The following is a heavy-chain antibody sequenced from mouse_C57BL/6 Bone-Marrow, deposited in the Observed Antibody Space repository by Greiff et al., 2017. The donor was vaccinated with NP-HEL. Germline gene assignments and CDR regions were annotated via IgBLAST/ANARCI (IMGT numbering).Heavy chain of an antibody. Sequence: QVQLQQPGAELVKPGASVKLSCKASGYTFTSYWMHWVKQRPGQGLEWIGMIHPNSGSTNYNEKFKSKATLTVDKSSSTAYMQLSSLTSEDSAVYYCARQPFYYYAYWYFDVWGTGTTVTVSS. CDR3: ARQPFYYYAYWYFDV. D-gene: IGHD1-1*01. CDR2: IHPNSGST. V-gene: IGHV1-64*01. CDR1: GYTFTSYW. J-gene: IGHJ1*03.